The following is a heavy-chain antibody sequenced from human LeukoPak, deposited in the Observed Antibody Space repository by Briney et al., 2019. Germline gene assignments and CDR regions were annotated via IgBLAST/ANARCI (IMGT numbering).Heavy chain of an antibody. CDR2: VYYSGST. V-gene: IGHV4-59*01. D-gene: IGHD5-18*01. CDR3: ARVRGTAMAADYFDY. CDR1: WGPINSYY. Sequence: PSETLSLTCTVWWGPINSYYWMWLGQPPGKGREGMGCVYYSGSTNYNPSLKSRVTISVDTSKNRFSLKLSSVTAADTAVYYCARVRGTAMAADYFDYWGQGTLVTVSS. J-gene: IGHJ4*02.